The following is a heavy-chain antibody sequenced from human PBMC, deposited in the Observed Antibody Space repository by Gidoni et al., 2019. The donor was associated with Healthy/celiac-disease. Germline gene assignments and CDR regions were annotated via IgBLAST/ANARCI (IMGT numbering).Heavy chain of an antibody. J-gene: IGHJ6*02. Sequence: EVQLVESGGGLVQPGRSLRLSCTASGFTFGDYAMSWVRQAPGKGLEWVGFIRSKAYGGTTEYAASVKGRFTISRDDSKSIAYLQMNSLKTEDTAVYYCTRDKRGFGYSNSGYGMDVWGQGTTVTVSS. CDR2: IRSKAYGGTT. CDR1: GFTFGDYA. V-gene: IGHV3-49*04. D-gene: IGHD4-4*01. CDR3: TRDKRGFGYSNSGYGMDV.